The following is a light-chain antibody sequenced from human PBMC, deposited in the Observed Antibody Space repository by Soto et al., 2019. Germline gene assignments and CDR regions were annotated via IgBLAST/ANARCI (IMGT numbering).Light chain of an antibody. Sequence: EVVMTQSPDTLSLTTGERATLSCRASQSVSGKLAWYQHRPGQAPRLLIYDASIRATGIPARFSGSASGTVFTLNISSLQSEDFALYYCQQYNNWPPWTFGQGTKVDI. J-gene: IGKJ1*01. CDR1: QSVSGK. CDR3: QQYNNWPPWT. CDR2: DAS. V-gene: IGKV3-15*01.